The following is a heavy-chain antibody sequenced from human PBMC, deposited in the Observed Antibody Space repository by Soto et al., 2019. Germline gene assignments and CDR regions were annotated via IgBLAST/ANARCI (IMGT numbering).Heavy chain of an antibody. V-gene: IGHV2-5*02. CDR1: GFSLTTSGVG. J-gene: IGHJ4*02. CDR2: IYWDDDK. Sequence: QITLNESGPTVVKPAETLTLTCTFSGFSLTTSGVGVGWIRQSPGKAPEWLALIYWDDDKPYSASLKNRLTITKDTSKNQVVLTMASVDPADTATYYCAHRILRTVFGLVTTTAIYFDFWGQGTPVVVSS. CDR3: AHRILRTVFGLVTTTAIYFDF. D-gene: IGHD3-3*01.